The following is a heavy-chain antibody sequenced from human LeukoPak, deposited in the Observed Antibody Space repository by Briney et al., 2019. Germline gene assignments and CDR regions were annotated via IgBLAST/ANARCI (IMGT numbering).Heavy chain of an antibody. D-gene: IGHD4-23*01. Sequence: SETLSLTCAVYGGSFSGYYWSWIRQPPGKGLEWIGEMNHSGSTNYNPSLKSRVTISVDTSKNQFSLKLSSVTAADTAVYYCARARRGGNYFDYWGQGTLVTVSS. CDR3: ARARRGGNYFDY. J-gene: IGHJ4*02. CDR1: GGSFSGYY. V-gene: IGHV4-34*01. CDR2: MNHSGST.